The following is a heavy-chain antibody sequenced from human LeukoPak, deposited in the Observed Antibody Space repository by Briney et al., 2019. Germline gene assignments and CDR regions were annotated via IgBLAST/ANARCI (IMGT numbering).Heavy chain of an antibody. J-gene: IGHJ6*02. V-gene: IGHV1-69*13. CDR1: GGTFSSYA. Sequence: SVKVSCKASGGTFSSYAISWVRQAPGQGLEWVGGIIPIFGTANYAQKFQGRVTITADESTSTAYMELSSLRSEDTAVYYCARADTAMATVHYYYYGMDVWGQGTTVTVSS. D-gene: IGHD5-18*01. CDR2: IIPIFGTA. CDR3: ARADTAMATVHYYYYGMDV.